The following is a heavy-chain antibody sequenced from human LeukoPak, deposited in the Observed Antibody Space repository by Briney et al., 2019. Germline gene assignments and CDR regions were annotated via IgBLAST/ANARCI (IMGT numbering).Heavy chain of an antibody. CDR1: GYTFNAYS. CDR3: ARGSTSDWPLDH. J-gene: IGHJ4*02. Sequence: GASVKVSCKASGYTFNAYSIHWVRQAPGQRFEWMGWIDADNGDTSYSQNLQGGITITRDTSARTVYMELTSLRSADTAAYYCARGSTSDWPLDHWGQGTLVTVSS. V-gene: IGHV1-3*01. CDR2: IDADNGDT. D-gene: IGHD6-19*01.